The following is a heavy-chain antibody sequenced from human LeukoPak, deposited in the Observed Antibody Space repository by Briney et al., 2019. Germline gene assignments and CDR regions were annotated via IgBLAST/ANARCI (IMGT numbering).Heavy chain of an antibody. Sequence: QPGGSLRLSCAASGFTFSGSAIHWVRQASWKGLEWVGRIRSKTNIYATAYAASVKGRFTISRDDSKNTAYLQMNSLQTEDTAVYYCTTSGSSYVMQSELFDYWGQGTLVTVSS. CDR1: GFTFSGSA. J-gene: IGHJ4*02. D-gene: IGHD1-26*01. CDR3: TTSGSSYVMQSELFDY. V-gene: IGHV3-73*01. CDR2: IRSKTNIYAT.